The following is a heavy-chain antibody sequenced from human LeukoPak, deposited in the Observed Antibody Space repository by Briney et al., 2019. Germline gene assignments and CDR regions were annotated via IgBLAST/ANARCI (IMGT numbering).Heavy chain of an antibody. V-gene: IGHV1-18*01. CDR1: GYTFTSYG. J-gene: IGHJ6*02. D-gene: IGHD6-19*01. Sequence: ASVKVSCKASGYTFTSYGISWVRQAPGQGLEWMGWISAYNGNTNYAQKLQGRVTMTTDTSTSTAYMELRSLRSDDTAVYYCARDHSSGWYFSDYYYYGVDVWGQGTTVTVSS. CDR2: ISAYNGNT. CDR3: ARDHSSGWYFSDYYYYGVDV.